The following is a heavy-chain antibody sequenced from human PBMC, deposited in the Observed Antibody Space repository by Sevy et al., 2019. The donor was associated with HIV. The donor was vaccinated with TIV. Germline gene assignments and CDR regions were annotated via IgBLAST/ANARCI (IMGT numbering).Heavy chain of an antibody. V-gene: IGHV3-23*01. J-gene: IGHJ4*02. Sequence: GGSLRLSCAASGFTFSSYAMSWVRQAPGKGLEWVSAISGSGGSTYYADSVKGRFTISRDNSKNTLYLQMNILRAEDTAVYYCAKLTSMVVTAKFDYWGQGTLVTVSS. CDR2: ISGSGGST. D-gene: IGHD2-21*02. CDR1: GFTFSSYA. CDR3: AKLTSMVVTAKFDY.